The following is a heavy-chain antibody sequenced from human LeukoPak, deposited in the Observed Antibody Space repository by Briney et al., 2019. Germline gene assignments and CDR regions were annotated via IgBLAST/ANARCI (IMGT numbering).Heavy chain of an antibody. D-gene: IGHD5-18*01. J-gene: IGHJ4*02. CDR2: IFHNGNA. CDR3: ARIEDVTRGYNHAYYFDY. CDR1: GYSISSDYY. V-gene: IGHV4-38-2*02. Sequence: SETLSLTCTVSGYSISSDYYWGWIRQPPGKGLEWIGNIFHNGNAYYNPSLKSRVTMSIDTSKKQFSLKLRTATAADTAVYYCARIEDVTRGYNHAYYFDYWGQGTLVTVSS.